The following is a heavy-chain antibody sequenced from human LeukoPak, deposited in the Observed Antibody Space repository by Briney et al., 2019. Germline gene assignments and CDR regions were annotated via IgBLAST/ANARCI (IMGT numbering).Heavy chain of an antibody. CDR2: INHSGST. V-gene: IGHV4-34*01. CDR1: GGSFSGYY. Sequence: SETLSLTCAVYGGSFSGYYWSWIRQPPGKGLEWIGEINHSGSTNYNPSFKSRVTISVDTSKNQFSLKLSSVTAADTAVYYCARGKDSEPSNYGMDVRGQGTTVTVSS. J-gene: IGHJ6*02. CDR3: ARGKDSEPSNYGMDV. D-gene: IGHD1-26*01.